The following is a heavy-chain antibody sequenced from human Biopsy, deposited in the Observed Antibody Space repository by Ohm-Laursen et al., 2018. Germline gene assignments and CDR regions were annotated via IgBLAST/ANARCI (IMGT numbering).Heavy chain of an antibody. CDR1: GFTLSYYS. D-gene: IGHD1-1*01. Sequence: LSLTCAASGFTLSYYSMTWVRQAPGKGLEWVSSIRSGGDYMFYADSVKGRFTISGDNAKSSLYLQMNSLRAEDTAVYYCARDQRGPSLLEAKLTPNYFDYWGRGSLVTVSS. V-gene: IGHV3-21*01. CDR2: IRSGGDYM. CDR3: ARDQRGPSLLEAKLTPNYFDY. J-gene: IGHJ4*02.